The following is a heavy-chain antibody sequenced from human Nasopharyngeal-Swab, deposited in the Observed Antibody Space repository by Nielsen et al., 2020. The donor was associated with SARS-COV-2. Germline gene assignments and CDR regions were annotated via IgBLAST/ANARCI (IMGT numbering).Heavy chain of an antibody. J-gene: IGHJ3*02. CDR2: INPSGGST. V-gene: IGHV1-46*01. D-gene: IGHD5-18*01. Sequence: WVRQAPGQGLEWMGIINPSGGSTSYAQKFQGRVTMTRDTSTSTVYMELSSLRSEDTAVYCCAREWIQLWPDAFDIWGQGTMVTVSS. CDR3: AREWIQLWPDAFDI.